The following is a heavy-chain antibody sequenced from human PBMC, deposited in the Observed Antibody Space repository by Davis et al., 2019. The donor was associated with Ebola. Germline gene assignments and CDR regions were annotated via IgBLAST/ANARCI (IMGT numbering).Heavy chain of an antibody. D-gene: IGHD2-15*01. V-gene: IGHV1-3*01. CDR2: INAGNGNT. Sequence: ASVKVSCKASGYTFTGYAMHWVRQAPGQRLEWMGWINAGNGNTKYSQKFQGRVTITRDTSASTAYMELSSLRSEDTAVYYCARVLGYCSGGSCYSDYYYYYGMDVWGQGTTVTVSS. CDR1: GYTFTGYA. J-gene: IGHJ6*02. CDR3: ARVLGYCSGGSCYSDYYYYYGMDV.